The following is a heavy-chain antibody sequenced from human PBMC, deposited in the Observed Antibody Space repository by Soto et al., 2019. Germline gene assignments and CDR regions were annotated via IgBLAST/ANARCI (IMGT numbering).Heavy chain of an antibody. J-gene: IGHJ4*02. Sequence: EVQLVESGGGLVQPGGSLRVSCAATGFALTNHYMDWVRQAPGQGLDWVGRSRNKPNGYTTDYASSVIGRFTISRDDSKNSLYLEMNSLKTDDTAVYYCVRLKHGESFDAWGQGTLVTVSA. CDR1: GFALTNHY. CDR3: VRLKHGESFDA. CDR2: SRNKPNGYTT. V-gene: IGHV3-72*01. D-gene: IGHD4-17*01.